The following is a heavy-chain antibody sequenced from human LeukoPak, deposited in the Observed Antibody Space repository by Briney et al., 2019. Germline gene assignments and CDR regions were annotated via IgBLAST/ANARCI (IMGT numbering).Heavy chain of an antibody. Sequence: GGSLSLSCAASGFTFSKYWLLWLRQAPGKGLESVSRINTDGTVTTYADSVKGRFTVSRDNADNTMFLQMNSVRDEDTAVYYCATKQWLAPPPDSWGQGTPVTVSS. CDR1: GFTFSKYW. J-gene: IGHJ4*02. D-gene: IGHD6-19*01. V-gene: IGHV3-74*01. CDR3: ATKQWLAPPPDS. CDR2: INTDGTVT.